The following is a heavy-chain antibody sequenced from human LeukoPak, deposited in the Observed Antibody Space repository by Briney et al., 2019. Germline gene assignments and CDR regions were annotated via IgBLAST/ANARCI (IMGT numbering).Heavy chain of an antibody. Sequence: GGSLRLSCAASGFTFSNYEMNWVRQAPGQRLEWVSSITSGSSYIYYADSVKGRFTISRDNAKSSLYLQMDSLRAEDTAVYYCARDPYSGNYGAYYYYYMDVWGKGTTVTISS. CDR2: ITSGSSYI. V-gene: IGHV3-21*01. CDR3: ARDPYSGNYGAYYYYYMDV. CDR1: GFTFSNYE. J-gene: IGHJ6*03. D-gene: IGHD1-26*01.